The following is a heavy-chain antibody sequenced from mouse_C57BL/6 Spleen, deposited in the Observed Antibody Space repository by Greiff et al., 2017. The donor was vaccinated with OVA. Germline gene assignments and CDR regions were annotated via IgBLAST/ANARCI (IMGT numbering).Heavy chain of an antibody. CDR3: ARWGSSGPAWFAY. CDR1: GYAFSSSW. CDR2: IYPGDGDT. Sequence: QVQLKESGPELVKPGASVKISCKASGYAFSSSWMNWVKQRPGKGLEWIGRIYPGDGDTNYNGKFKGKATLTADKSSSTAYMQLSSLTSEDSAVYFCARWGSSGPAWFAYWGQGTLVTVSA. J-gene: IGHJ3*01. V-gene: IGHV1-82*01. D-gene: IGHD3-2*02.